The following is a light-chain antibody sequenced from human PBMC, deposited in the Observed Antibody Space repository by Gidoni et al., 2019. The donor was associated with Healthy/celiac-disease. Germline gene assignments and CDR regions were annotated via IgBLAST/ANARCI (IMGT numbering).Light chain of an antibody. CDR3: AAWDDSLNGPSVV. Sequence: QSVLTQPPSASGTPGQRVTISCSGSSSNNGSNTVNWYQQLPGTAPKLLIYSNNQRPSGVPDRFSGSKSGTSASLAISGLQSEDEADYYCAAWDDSLNGPSVVFGGGTKLTVL. V-gene: IGLV1-44*01. CDR2: SNN. J-gene: IGLJ2*01. CDR1: SSNNGSNT.